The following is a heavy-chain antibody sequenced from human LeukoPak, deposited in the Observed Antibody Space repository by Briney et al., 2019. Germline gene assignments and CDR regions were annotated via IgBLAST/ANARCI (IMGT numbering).Heavy chain of an antibody. CDR3: AKDIWTAGDFDY. CDR1: GFTFSSYG. V-gene: IGHV3-30*02. Sequence: GGSLRLSCVASGFTFSSYGMHWVRQAPGKGLEWVAFIRYDGSNKYYADSVKGRFTISRDNSKNTLYLQMNSLRAEDTAVYYCAKDIWTAGDFDYWGQGTLVTVSS. D-gene: IGHD3/OR15-3a*01. CDR2: IRYDGSNK. J-gene: IGHJ4*02.